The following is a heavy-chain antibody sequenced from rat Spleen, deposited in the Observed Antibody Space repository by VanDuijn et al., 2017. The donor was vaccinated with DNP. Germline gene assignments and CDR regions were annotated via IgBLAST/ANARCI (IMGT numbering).Heavy chain of an antibody. V-gene: IGHV3-1*01. Sequence: EVQLQESGPGLVKPSQSLSLTCSVTGYSITSNYWGWIRKFPGNKMEWIGYISYSGSTTYNPSLKSRISISRDTSKNQFFLQLNSVTTEDTATYYCARWPGYNPPYAMDAWGQGTSVTVSS. CDR3: ARWPGYNPPYAMDA. CDR1: GYSITSNY. D-gene: IGHD1-4*01. J-gene: IGHJ4*01. CDR2: ISYSGST.